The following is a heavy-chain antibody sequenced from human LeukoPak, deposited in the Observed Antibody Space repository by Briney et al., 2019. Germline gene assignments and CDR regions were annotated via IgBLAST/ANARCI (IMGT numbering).Heavy chain of an antibody. Sequence: GGSLRLSCAASGFTFNSYAMSWVRQAPGKGLEWVSAISGSGGSTYYADSVKGRFAISRDNSKNTLYLQMNSLRAEDTAVYYCAKIYCSGGSCSDYWGQGTLVTVSS. V-gene: IGHV3-23*01. CDR2: ISGSGGST. J-gene: IGHJ4*02. CDR1: GFTFNSYA. D-gene: IGHD2-15*01. CDR3: AKIYCSGGSCSDY.